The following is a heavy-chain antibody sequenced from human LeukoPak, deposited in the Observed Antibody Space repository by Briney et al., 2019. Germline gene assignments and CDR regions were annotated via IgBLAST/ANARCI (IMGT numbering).Heavy chain of an antibody. CDR2: IYTSGST. CDR3: ARDLIAVAGN. J-gene: IGHJ4*02. D-gene: IGHD6-19*01. V-gene: IGHV4-61*02. CDR1: GGSISSGSYY. Sequence: PSQTLSLTCTVSGGSISSGSYYWSWIRQPAGKGLEWIGRIYTSGSTNYNPSLKSRVTISVDTSKNQFSLKLSFVTAADTAVYYCARDLIAVAGNWGQGTLVTVSS.